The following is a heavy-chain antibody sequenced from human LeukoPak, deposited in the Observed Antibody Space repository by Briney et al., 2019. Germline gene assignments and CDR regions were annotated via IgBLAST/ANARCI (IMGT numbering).Heavy chain of an antibody. Sequence: PGGSLRLSCAASGFTFDDYAMHWVRQAPGKGLEWVSGISWNSGSIGYADSVKGRFTISRDNAKNSLYLQMNSLRAEDTAVYYCARGSHYYDSSDYYGLFDYWGQGTLVTVSS. CDR3: ARGSHYYDSSDYYGLFDY. J-gene: IGHJ4*02. CDR2: ISWNSGSI. D-gene: IGHD3-22*01. CDR1: GFTFDDYA. V-gene: IGHV3-9*01.